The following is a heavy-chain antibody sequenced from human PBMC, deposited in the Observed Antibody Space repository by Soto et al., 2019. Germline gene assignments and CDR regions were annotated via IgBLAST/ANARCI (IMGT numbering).Heavy chain of an antibody. CDR2: IKQDGSEK. J-gene: IGHJ3*02. Sequence: EVQLVESGGGLVQPGGSLRLSCAASGFTFSSYWMSWVRQAPGKGLEWVANIKQDGSEKYYVDSVKGRFTISRDNAKNSLYLQMNSLRAEDTAVYYCARDPATGTTRRFAFDIWGQGTMVTVSS. V-gene: IGHV3-7*01. D-gene: IGHD1-1*01. CDR1: GFTFSSYW. CDR3: ARDPATGTTRRFAFDI.